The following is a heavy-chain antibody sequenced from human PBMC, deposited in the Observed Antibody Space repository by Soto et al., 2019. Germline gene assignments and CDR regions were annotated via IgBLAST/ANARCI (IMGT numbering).Heavy chain of an antibody. V-gene: IGHV3-33*01. CDR3: ARDNYDSSGYYGDY. CDR2: IWYDGSNK. J-gene: IGHJ4*02. D-gene: IGHD3-22*01. Sequence: QVQLVESGGGVVQPGRSLRLSCAASGFTFSSYGTHWVRQAPGKGLEWVAVIWYDGSNKYYADSVKGRFTISRDNSKNTLYLQMNSLRAEDTAVYYCARDNYDSSGYYGDYWGQGTLVTVSS. CDR1: GFTFSSYG.